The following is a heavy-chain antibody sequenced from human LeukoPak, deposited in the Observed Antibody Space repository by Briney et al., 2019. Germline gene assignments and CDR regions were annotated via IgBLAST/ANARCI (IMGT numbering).Heavy chain of an antibody. CDR2: IYYSGIT. CDR3: ARRNGHSWDVGNWFDP. D-gene: IGHD6-13*01. V-gene: IGHV4-39*01. Sequence: PSETLSLTCIVSGGSISSSSYYWGWIRQPPGMGLEWIGSIYYSGITYYNQSLKSRATVSVDTSKNQFSLNLNSVTAADTAVYYCARRNGHSWDVGNWFDPWGQGTVVTVSS. J-gene: IGHJ5*02. CDR1: GGSISSSSYY.